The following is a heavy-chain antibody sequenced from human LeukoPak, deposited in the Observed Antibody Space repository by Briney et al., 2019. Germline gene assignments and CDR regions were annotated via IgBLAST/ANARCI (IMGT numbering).Heavy chain of an antibody. Sequence: ASVKVSCKASGYTFTSFAVHWVRQAPGQRPEWMGWMNIGNGNTKYSLNIQDRITFIRDTSANTVYMELSSLTSEDTAVYYCARSAILDYYYGSGRFFDYWGQGSLVTVSS. CDR2: MNIGNGNT. D-gene: IGHD3-10*01. CDR1: GYTFTSFA. V-gene: IGHV1-3*04. J-gene: IGHJ4*02. CDR3: ARSAILDYYYGSGRFFDY.